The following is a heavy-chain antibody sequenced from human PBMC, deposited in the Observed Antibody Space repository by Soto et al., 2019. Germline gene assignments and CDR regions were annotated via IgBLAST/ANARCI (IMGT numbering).Heavy chain of an antibody. CDR2: INHSGRT. J-gene: IGHJ3*02. Sequence: PSSTXSLTCSFYVWSFRVYDLIGIRHPPGKGLECIGEINHSGRTNYNPSLKSRVTISVDTYKNQLSLKLRSVTAADTAVYYCEREVVAVADFDIWGQGTMVTV. CDR3: EREVVAVADFDI. D-gene: IGHD6-19*01. CDR1: VWSFRVYD. V-gene: IGHV4-34*01.